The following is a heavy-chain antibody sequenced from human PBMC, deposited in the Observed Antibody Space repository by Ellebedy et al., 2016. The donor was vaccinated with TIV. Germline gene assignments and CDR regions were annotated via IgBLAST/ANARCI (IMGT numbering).Heavy chain of an antibody. D-gene: IGHD3-22*01. J-gene: IGHJ4*02. V-gene: IGHV3-23*01. Sequence: PGGSLRLSCAASGFTFSSYAMSWVRQAPGKGLEWVSAISGSGGSTYYADSVKGRFTISRDNSKNTLYLQINSLRAEDTAVYYCAKVIRDSSGYFDYWGQGTLVTVSS. CDR1: GFTFSSYA. CDR2: ISGSGGST. CDR3: AKVIRDSSGYFDY.